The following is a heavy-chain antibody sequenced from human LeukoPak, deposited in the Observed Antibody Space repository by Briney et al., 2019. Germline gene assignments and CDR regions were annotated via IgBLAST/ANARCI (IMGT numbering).Heavy chain of an antibody. D-gene: IGHD3-22*01. CDR2: INHSGST. Sequence: SETLSLTCAVYGGSFSGYYWSWIRQPPGKGLEWIGEINHSGSTNYNPSLKSRVTISVDTSKNQFSLKLSSVTAADTAVYYCARGSGYYDSSGYWWGQGTLVTVSS. CDR1: GGSFSGYY. CDR3: ARGSGYYDSSGYW. J-gene: IGHJ4*02. V-gene: IGHV4-34*01.